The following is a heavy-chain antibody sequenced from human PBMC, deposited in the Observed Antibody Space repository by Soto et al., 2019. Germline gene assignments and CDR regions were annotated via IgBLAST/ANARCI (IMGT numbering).Heavy chain of an antibody. CDR1: SGPTRSHN. CDR3: VRQGIDYLHGLVDV. J-gene: IGHJ6*02. Sequence: QVQVQQSGPRRVKPSETLSLTCTVSSGPTRSHNWGWIRQSPGRGLEWIGYVYYTGGTSYNPSLNSRVTIPADTSTNHISLTLSSVTAADTAIYYCVRQGIDYLHGLVDVWGQGTAVSVSS. V-gene: IGHV4-59*08. D-gene: IGHD1-26*01. CDR2: VYYTGGT.